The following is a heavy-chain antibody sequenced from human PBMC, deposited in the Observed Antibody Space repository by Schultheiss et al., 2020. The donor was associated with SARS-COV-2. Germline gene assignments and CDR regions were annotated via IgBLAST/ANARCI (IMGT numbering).Heavy chain of an antibody. V-gene: IGHV4-38-2*02. J-gene: IGHJ4*02. CDR2: IYHSGST. CDR3: ARGGMATGGD. CDR1: GGSISSYY. Sequence: GSLRLSCTVSGGSISSYYWSWIRQPPGKGLEWIGSIYHSGSTYYNPSLKSRVTISVDTSKNQFSLKLSSVTAADTAVYYCARGGMATGGDWGQGTLVTVSS. D-gene: IGHD5-24*01.